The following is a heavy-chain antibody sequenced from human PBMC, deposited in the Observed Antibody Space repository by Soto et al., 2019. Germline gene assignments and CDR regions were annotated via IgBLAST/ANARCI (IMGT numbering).Heavy chain of an antibody. Sequence: EVHLLESGGGLVQPGGSLRLSCAASELSSSNHAMTWVRQAPGKGLEWVSGISGTDGGAYYADSVKGRFTISRDNSRSTLYLQTNSLRVEDTAVYYCASGGLHGYTNGALRYFHSWGQGTLVTVSS. CDR2: ISGTDGGA. J-gene: IGHJ4*02. CDR1: ELSSSNHA. V-gene: IGHV3-23*01. CDR3: ASGGLHGYTNGALRYFHS. D-gene: IGHD5-18*01.